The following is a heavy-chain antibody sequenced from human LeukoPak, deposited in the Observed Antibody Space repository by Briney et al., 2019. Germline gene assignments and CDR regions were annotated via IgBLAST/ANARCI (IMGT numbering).Heavy chain of an antibody. CDR1: GFTFSSYW. CDR2: ITVNGGDI. J-gene: IGHJ3*02. V-gene: IGHV3-23*01. D-gene: IGHD4-17*01. CDR3: AKDPNGDYVGAFDS. Sequence: PGGSLRLSCAASGFTFSSYWMSWVRQAPGKGLEWVSSITVNGGDIYYADSVRGRFTISRDNSKNTLYLQMNSLRAEDTAVYYCAKDPNGDYVGAFDSWDQGTMVTVSS.